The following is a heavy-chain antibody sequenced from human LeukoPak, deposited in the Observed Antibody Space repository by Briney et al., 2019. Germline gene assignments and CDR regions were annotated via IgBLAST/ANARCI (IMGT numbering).Heavy chain of an antibody. D-gene: IGHD3-22*01. Sequence: SGPTLVKPTQTLTLTCTFSGFSLSTSEVGVGWIRQPPGKALEWLALIYWNDDKRYSPSLKSRLTVTKDTSKSQVVLTMTNMDPVDTATYYCARILYYYDSSGYSRVFDYWGQGTLVTVSS. J-gene: IGHJ4*02. CDR2: IYWNDDK. CDR1: GFSLSTSEVG. CDR3: ARILYYYDSSGYSRVFDY. V-gene: IGHV2-5*01.